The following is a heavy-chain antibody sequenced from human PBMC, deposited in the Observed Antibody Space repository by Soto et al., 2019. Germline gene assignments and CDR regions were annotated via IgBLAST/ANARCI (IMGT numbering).Heavy chain of an antibody. CDR2: ISSSSSTI. V-gene: IGHV3-48*01. Sequence: EVQLVESGGGLVQPGGSLRLSCAASGFTFSSYSMNWVRQVPGKGLEWVSYISSSSSTIYYADSVKGRFTISRDNAKNSLYLQMNSLRAEDTAVYYCASGYCSGGSCYPGDAFDIWGQGTMVTVSS. CDR3: ASGYCSGGSCYPGDAFDI. J-gene: IGHJ3*02. D-gene: IGHD2-15*01. CDR1: GFTFSSYS.